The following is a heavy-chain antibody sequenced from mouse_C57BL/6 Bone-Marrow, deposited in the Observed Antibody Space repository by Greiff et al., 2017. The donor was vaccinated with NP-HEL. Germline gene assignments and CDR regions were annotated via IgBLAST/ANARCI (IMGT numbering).Heavy chain of an antibody. D-gene: IGHD2-5*01. CDR2: ISSGGSYT. Sequence: EVKLVESGGDLVKPGGSLKLSCAASGFTFSSYGMSWVRQTPDKRLEWVATISSGGSYTYYPDSVKGRFTISRDNAKNTLYLQMSSLKSEDTAMNYCERHYYSNYFDYWGQGTTLTVSS. CDR1: GFTFSSYG. J-gene: IGHJ2*01. CDR3: ERHYYSNYFDY. V-gene: IGHV5-6*02.